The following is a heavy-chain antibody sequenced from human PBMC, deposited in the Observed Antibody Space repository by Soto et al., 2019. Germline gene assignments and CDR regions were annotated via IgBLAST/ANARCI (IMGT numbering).Heavy chain of an antibody. CDR2: IYPGDSDT. CDR1: GYSFISYW. J-gene: IGHJ4*02. CDR3: ARLVAAAGIDY. Sequence: PGESLKISCKGSGYSFISYWIGWVRQMPGKGLEWMGIIYPGDSDTRYSPSFQGQVTISADKSISIAYLQWRSLRASDTAMYYCARLVAAAGIDYWGQGTLVTVSS. D-gene: IGHD6-13*01. V-gene: IGHV5-51*01.